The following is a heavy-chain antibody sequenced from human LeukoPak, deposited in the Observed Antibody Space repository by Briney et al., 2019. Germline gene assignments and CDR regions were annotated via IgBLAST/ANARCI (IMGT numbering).Heavy chain of an antibody. CDR3: ARTRSGSSGWYRRARACDAFDI. CDR1: GFSLSTSGVG. J-gene: IGHJ3*02. CDR2: IYWNDDK. Sequence: SGPTLVKPTQTLTLTCTFSGFSLSTSGVGVGWIRQPPGKALEWLALIYWNDDKRYSPSLKSRLTITKDTSKNQVVLTMTNMDPVDTATYYCARTRSGSSGWYRRARACDAFDIWGQGTMVTVSS. D-gene: IGHD6-19*01. V-gene: IGHV2-5*01.